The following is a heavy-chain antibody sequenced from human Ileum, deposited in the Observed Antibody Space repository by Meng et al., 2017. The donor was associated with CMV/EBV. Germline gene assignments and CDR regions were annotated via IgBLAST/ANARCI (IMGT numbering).Heavy chain of an antibody. V-gene: IGHV3-21*01. CDR3: TRDDLGSN. CDR2: ITSSSSYI. CDR1: GFTFSSYF. J-gene: IGHJ4*02. Sequence: GGSLRLSCAGSGFTFSSYFMNWVRQPPGKGLEWVSSITSSSSYIFYADSVKGRFTISRDNAKNSLYLQMNSLRAEDTAVYYCTRDDLGSNWGQGTLVTVS.